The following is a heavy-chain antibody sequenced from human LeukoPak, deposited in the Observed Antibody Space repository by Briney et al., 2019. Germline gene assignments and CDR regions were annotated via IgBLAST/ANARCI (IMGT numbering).Heavy chain of an antibody. CDR1: GFTFSNHG. CDR2: IWYDGSNR. D-gene: IGHD1-7*01. Sequence: GGSLRLSCAASGFTFSNHGMHWVRQAPGKGLQWVALIWYDGSNRYHAEYVEGRFTVSRDNSKNTLYLQMNTLRVEDTAVYFCARTVSIGTNYRDYGMDVWGQGTTVTVS. V-gene: IGHV3-33*01. J-gene: IGHJ6*02. CDR3: ARTVSIGTNYRDYGMDV.